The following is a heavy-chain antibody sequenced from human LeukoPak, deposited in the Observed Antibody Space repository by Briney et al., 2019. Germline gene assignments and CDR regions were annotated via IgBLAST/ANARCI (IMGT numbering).Heavy chain of an antibody. CDR1: GYSISSGYY. CDR3: ARTRYYYNSRSYGAPYYFDY. Sequence: PSETLSLTCTVSGYSISSGYYWGWIRQPPGKGLEWIGIIYHSGRTDYNPSLKSRVTISEDTSKNQFSLKLSSVTAADTAVYYCARTRYYYNSRSYGAPYYFDYWGQGTLVTVSS. CDR2: IYHSGRT. J-gene: IGHJ4*02. V-gene: IGHV4-38-2*02. D-gene: IGHD3-10*01.